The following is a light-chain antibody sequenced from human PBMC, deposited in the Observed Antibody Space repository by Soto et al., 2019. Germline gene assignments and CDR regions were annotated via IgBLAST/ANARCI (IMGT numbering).Light chain of an antibody. Sequence: EIVMTQSPATLSVSPGERAIISCRASQTIKKNLVWYQQKPGRSPRRLIYGASKRANGVPARFSGSGSGTEFTLTINGLQSEDFAVYHCQQFDHWRLSFGGGNKVEIK. CDR1: QTIKKN. J-gene: IGKJ4*01. CDR3: QQFDHWRLS. CDR2: GAS. V-gene: IGKV3-15*01.